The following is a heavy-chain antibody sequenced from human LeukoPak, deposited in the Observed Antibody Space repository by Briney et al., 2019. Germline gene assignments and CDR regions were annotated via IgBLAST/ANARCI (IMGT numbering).Heavy chain of an antibody. V-gene: IGHV3-15*01. CDR1: AFTLSNSC. CDR3: TTPHCSSSWYAYDD. Sequence: PGGSLRLSCPASAFTLSNSCTGWARQAPGKGLEWVGHIKGKTDGGTTDYAAPLKGRLTTSRDDSKNTLFLQVNSLKTEDTAVYYCTTPHCSSSWYAYDDLGQGTLVTVSS. J-gene: IGHJ4*02. D-gene: IGHD6-13*01. CDR2: IKGKTDGGTT.